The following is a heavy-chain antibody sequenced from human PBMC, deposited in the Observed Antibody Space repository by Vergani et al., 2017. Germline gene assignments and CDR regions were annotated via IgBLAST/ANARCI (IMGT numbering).Heavy chain of an antibody. CDR2: IYPGDSDT. J-gene: IGHJ6*03. V-gene: IGHV5-51*01. CDR1: GYSFTSYW. CDR3: ARHLQCSSTSCSGIYYMDV. Sequence: EVQLVQSGAEVKKPGESLKISCKGSGYSFTSYWIGWVRQMPGKGLEWMGIIYPGDSDTRYSPSFQGQVTISADKSISTAYLQWSSLKASDTAMYYCARHLQCSSTSCSGIYYMDVWGKGTTVTVSS. D-gene: IGHD2-2*01.